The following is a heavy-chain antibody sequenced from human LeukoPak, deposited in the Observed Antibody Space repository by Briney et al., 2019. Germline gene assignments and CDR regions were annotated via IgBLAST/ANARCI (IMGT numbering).Heavy chain of an antibody. V-gene: IGHV3-7*01. J-gene: IGHJ6*02. D-gene: IGHD1-20*01. CDR1: GFTFRNYR. Sequence: GGSLRLSRAASGFTFRNYRMSWVREAPGKGLERGANIKHNGSEKYYVDSVKGRFTISRDNAKNSLYLQMNSLRVEDTAVYYCARVHNWNVAIYGMDVWGQGTTVTVSS. CDR2: IKHNGSEK. CDR3: ARVHNWNVAIYGMDV.